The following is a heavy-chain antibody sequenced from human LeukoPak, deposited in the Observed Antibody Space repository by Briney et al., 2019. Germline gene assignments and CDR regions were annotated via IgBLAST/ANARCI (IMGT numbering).Heavy chain of an antibody. CDR3: ARRRRITIFGVVSHYFDY. CDR2: IYYSGST. D-gene: IGHD3-3*01. CDR1: GGSISSSSYY. Sequence: SETLSLTCTVSGGSISSSSYYWGWIRQPPGKGLEWIGSIYYSGSTYYNPSLKSRVTISVDTSKNQFSLKLSSVTAADTAVYYCARRRRITIFGVVSHYFDYWGQGTLVTVSS. V-gene: IGHV4-39*07. J-gene: IGHJ4*02.